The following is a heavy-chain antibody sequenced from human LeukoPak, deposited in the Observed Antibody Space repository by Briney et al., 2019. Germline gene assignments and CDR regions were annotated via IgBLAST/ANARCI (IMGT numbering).Heavy chain of an antibody. CDR2: IIPIFGTA. CDR1: GGTFSSYA. Sequence: GASVKVSCKASGGTFSSYAISWVRQAPGQGLEWMGGIIPIFGTANYAQKFQGRVTMTRDMSTSTVYMELSSLRSEDTAVYYCARDGGYCSGGSCHRGAFDIWGQGTMVTVSS. D-gene: IGHD2-15*01. J-gene: IGHJ3*02. CDR3: ARDGGYCSGGSCHRGAFDI. V-gene: IGHV1-69*05.